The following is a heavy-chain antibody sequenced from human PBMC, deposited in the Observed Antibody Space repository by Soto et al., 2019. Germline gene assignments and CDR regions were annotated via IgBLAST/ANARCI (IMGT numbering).Heavy chain of an antibody. D-gene: IGHD3-10*01. CDR1: GYTFTSYY. CDR2: INPSGGST. CDR3: ARVRITMVQGVISRGYGMDV. V-gene: IGHV1-46*01. J-gene: IGHJ6*02. Sequence: QVQLVQSGAEVKKPGASVKVSCKASGYTFTSYYMHWVRQAPGQGLEWMGIINPSGGSTSYAQKFQGRVTMTRDTSTSTVYMELSSLRSEDTAVYYCARVRITMVQGVISRGYGMDVWGQGTTVTVSS.